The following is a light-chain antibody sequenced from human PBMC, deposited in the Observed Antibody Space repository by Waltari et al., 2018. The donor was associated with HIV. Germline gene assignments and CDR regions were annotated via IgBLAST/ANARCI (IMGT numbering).Light chain of an antibody. V-gene: IGKV1-39*01. CDR1: QNVSTY. J-gene: IGKJ2*01. CDR2: ASS. CDR3: QQTHTTPHT. Sequence: DIQMTQSPSSLSASVGDGVTITCRASQNVSTYLNWHQQKPGKAPKLVIYASSGLQSGVPSSFRGSGSGTDFTLTISSLQSEDFATYYCQQTHTTPHTFGQGTKLQIK.